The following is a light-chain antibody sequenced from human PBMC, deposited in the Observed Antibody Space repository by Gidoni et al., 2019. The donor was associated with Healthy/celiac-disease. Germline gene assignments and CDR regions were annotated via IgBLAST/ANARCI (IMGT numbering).Light chain of an antibody. Sequence: IRLNQSPSSLSSSVGDRVTITCRASQGISSYLAWYQQKPGKAPKLLIYAASTLQSGVPSRFSGSGSGTDFTLTISSLQPEDFATYYCQQLNSYPFFGQGTKLEIK. CDR3: QQLNSYPF. V-gene: IGKV1-9*01. CDR2: AAS. CDR1: QGISSY. J-gene: IGKJ2*01.